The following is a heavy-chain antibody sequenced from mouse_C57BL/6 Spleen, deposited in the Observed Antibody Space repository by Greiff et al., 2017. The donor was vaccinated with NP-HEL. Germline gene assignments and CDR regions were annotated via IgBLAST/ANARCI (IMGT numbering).Heavy chain of an antibody. CDR2: ISSGGDYI. CDR1: GFTFSSYA. Sequence: EVQGVESGEGLVKPGGSLKLSCAASGFTFSSYAMSWVRQTPEKRLEWVAYISSGGDYIYYADTVKGRFTISRDNARNTPYLQMSSLKSEDTAMYYCTRDKLRYGYFDVWGTGTTVTVSS. J-gene: IGHJ1*03. CDR3: TRDKLRYGYFDV. D-gene: IGHD1-1*01. V-gene: IGHV5-9-1*02.